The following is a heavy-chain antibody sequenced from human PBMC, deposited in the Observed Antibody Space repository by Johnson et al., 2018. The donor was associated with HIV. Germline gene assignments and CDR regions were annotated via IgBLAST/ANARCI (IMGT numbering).Heavy chain of an antibody. CDR1: GFSVSNTY. Sequence: QVQLVESGGGLVQSGGSLRLSCGASGFSVSNTYMNWVRQAPGKGLEWVAVISYDGSNKYYADSVKGRFTISRDNSKNTLYLEMNSLRAEDTAVYYCARGIAVSNWVDIWGQGTMVTVSS. V-gene: IGHV3-30*03. CDR2: ISYDGSNK. D-gene: IGHD6-19*01. CDR3: ARGIAVSNWVDI. J-gene: IGHJ3*02.